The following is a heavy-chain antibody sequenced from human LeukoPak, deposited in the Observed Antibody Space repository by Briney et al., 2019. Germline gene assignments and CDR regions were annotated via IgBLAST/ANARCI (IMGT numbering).Heavy chain of an antibody. CDR2: IPYDGSNK. CDR3: ARDPNDYGDYYFDY. D-gene: IGHD4-17*01. J-gene: IGHJ4*02. Sequence: GGSLRLSCAASGFTFSSYAMHWVRQAPGKGLEWVAVIPYDGSNKYYADSVKGRFTISRDNSKNTLYLQMNSLRAEDTAVYYCARDPNDYGDYYFDYWGQGTLVTVSS. V-gene: IGHV3-30-3*01. CDR1: GFTFSSYA.